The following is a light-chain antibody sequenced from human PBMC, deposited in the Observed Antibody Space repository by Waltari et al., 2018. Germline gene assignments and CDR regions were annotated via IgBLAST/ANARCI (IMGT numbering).Light chain of an antibody. CDR3: CSYAGSYTYV. CDR2: DFS. CDR1: RSDVGGYTY. Sequence: QSALTQPRSVSGAPGQSVTIPCTGTRSDVGGYTYVSWYQQHPGKAPKLMIYDFSKRPSGVPDRFSGSKSGNTAPLTISGLQAEDEADYSCCSYAGSYTYVFGTGTKVTVL. J-gene: IGLJ1*01. V-gene: IGLV2-11*01.